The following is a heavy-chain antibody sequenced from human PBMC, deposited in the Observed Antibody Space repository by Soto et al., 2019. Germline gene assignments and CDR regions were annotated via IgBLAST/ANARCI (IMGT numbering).Heavy chain of an antibody. V-gene: IGHV3-23*01. D-gene: IGHD3-9*01. Sequence: PGGSMRLSCAASGFTFSSYAMSWVRQAPGKGLEWVSAISGNGGSTYYADSVKGRFTISRDNSKNTLYLQMNSLRAEDTAVYYCAKIWYYDILTGPYDYWGQGTLVTVSS. CDR1: GFTFSSYA. CDR2: ISGNGGST. J-gene: IGHJ4*02. CDR3: AKIWYYDILTGPYDY.